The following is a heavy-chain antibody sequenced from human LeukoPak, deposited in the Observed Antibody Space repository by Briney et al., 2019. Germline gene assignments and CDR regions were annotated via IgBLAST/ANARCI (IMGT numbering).Heavy chain of an antibody. J-gene: IGHJ3*02. CDR1: GFTLSSYS. CDR3: ARGGYGANDDAFDI. D-gene: IGHD4-23*01. Sequence: GGALRLSCAASGFTLSSYSMNWVREGPGKGLEWVSYISSSTNTIYYAGSVKGRFTISRDNAKNSLFLQMNSLRDEDTAVYYCARGGYGANDDAFDIWGQGTMVTVSS. CDR2: ISSSTNTI. V-gene: IGHV3-48*02.